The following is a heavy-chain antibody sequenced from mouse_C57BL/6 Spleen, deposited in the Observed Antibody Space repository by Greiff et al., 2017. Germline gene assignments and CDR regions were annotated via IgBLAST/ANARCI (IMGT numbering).Heavy chain of an antibody. J-gene: IGHJ3*01. CDR1: GFTFSDYG. Sequence: EVHLVESGGGLVKPGGSLKLSCAASGFTFSDYGMHWVRQAPEKGLEWVAYISSGSSTIYYADTVKGRFTISRDNAKNTLFLQMTSLRSEDTAMYYCARPGYYDYGGAFAYWGQGTLVTVSA. V-gene: IGHV5-17*01. CDR2: ISSGSSTI. CDR3: ARPGYYDYGGAFAY. D-gene: IGHD2-4*01.